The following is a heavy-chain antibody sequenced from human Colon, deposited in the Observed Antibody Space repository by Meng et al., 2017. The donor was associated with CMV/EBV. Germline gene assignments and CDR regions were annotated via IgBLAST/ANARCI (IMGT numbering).Heavy chain of an antibody. Sequence: ESLKISCTVSGGSISSSSYYWGWIRQPPGKGLEWIGSIYYSGSTYYNPSLKSRVTISVDTSKNQFSLKLSSVTAADTAVYYCAREGQWLVEGYNPYFDYWGQGTLVTVSS. CDR2: IYYSGST. D-gene: IGHD6-19*01. V-gene: IGHV4-39*07. J-gene: IGHJ4*02. CDR1: GGSISSSSYY. CDR3: AREGQWLVEGYNPYFDY.